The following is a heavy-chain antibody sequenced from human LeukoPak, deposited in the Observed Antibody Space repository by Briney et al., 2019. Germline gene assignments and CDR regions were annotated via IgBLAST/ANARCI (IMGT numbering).Heavy chain of an antibody. V-gene: IGHV1-8*01. CDR2: MNSVHS. CDR1: GYTFTSHD. J-gene: IGHJ3*02. Sequence: GASVKVSCKASGYTFTSHDMNWVRQAAGQGLEWVGWMNSVHSGPAPKFQGRVTISRNISISTSYMELTSLTSEDTAVYYCARLHGNAFDIWGQGTMVSVSS. CDR3: ARLHGNAFDI.